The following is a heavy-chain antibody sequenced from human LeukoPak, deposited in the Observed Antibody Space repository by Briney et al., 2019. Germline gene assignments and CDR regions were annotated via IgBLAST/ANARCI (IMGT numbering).Heavy chain of an antibody. D-gene: IGHD2/OR15-2a*01. CDR1: GFTFSSYS. CDR3: ASSYFNISAPMLFTY. Sequence: PGGSLRLSCAASGFTFSSYSMNWVRQAPGKGLEWVANIKQDGSEKYYVDSVKGRFTISRDNAKNSLFLQMNSLRAEDTAVYYCASSYFNISAPMLFTYWGQGTLVTVSS. J-gene: IGHJ4*02. V-gene: IGHV3-7*02. CDR2: IKQDGSEK.